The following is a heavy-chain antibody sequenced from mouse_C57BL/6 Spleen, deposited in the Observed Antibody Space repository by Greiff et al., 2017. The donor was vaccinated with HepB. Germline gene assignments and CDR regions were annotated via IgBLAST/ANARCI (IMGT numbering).Heavy chain of an antibody. CDR2: INPNNGGT. CDR1: GYTFTDYY. J-gene: IGHJ3*01. CDR3: ARSELSPWFAY. D-gene: IGHD3-3*01. Sequence: EVQLQQSGPELVKPGASVKISCKASGYTFTDYYMNWVKQSHGKSLEWIGDINPNNGGTSYNQKFKGKATLTVDKSSSTAYMELRSLTSEDSAVYYCARSELSPWFAYWGQGTLVTVSA. V-gene: IGHV1-26*01.